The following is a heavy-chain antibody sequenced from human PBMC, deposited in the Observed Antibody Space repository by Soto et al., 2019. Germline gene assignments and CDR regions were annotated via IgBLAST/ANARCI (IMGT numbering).Heavy chain of an antibody. CDR3: ARDLEMATIGFDY. D-gene: IGHD3-3*01. CDR2: ISSSSSTI. V-gene: IGHV3-48*02. Sequence: GGSLRLSCAASGFTFSSYSMNWVRQAPGKGLEWVSYISSSSSTIYYADSVKGRFTISRDNAKNSLYLQMNSPRDEDTAVHYCARDLEMATIGFDYWGQGTLVTVSS. J-gene: IGHJ4*02. CDR1: GFTFSSYS.